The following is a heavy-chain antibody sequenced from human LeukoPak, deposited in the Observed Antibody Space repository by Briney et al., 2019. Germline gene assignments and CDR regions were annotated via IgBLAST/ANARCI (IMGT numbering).Heavy chain of an antibody. CDR1: GFTFSSYA. V-gene: IGHV3-48*03. D-gene: IGHD5-18*01. Sequence: PGRSLRLSCAASGFTFSSYAMHWVRQAPGKGLEWVSYISSSGSTIYYADSVKGRFTISRDNAKNSLYLQMNSLRAEDTAVYYCARRGYSYDFDYWGQGTLVTVSS. CDR3: ARRGYSYDFDY. CDR2: ISSSGSTI. J-gene: IGHJ4*02.